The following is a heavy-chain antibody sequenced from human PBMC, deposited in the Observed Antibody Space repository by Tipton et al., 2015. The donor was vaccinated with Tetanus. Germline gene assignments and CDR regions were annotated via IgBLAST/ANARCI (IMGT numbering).Heavy chain of an antibody. CDR2: IHQSGST. CDR3: ARGPKHWLTAGQVY. D-gene: IGHD6-19*01. J-gene: IGHJ4*02. CDR1: GGSISSGNW. Sequence: GLVKPSGTLSLTCAVSGGSISSGNWWSWVRQSPGKGLEWIGEIHQSGSTSYNPSLKSRVSMSVDKSKNQFSLQLSSVTAADTATYYCARGPKHWLTAGQVYWGQGALVTVSS. V-gene: IGHV4-4*02.